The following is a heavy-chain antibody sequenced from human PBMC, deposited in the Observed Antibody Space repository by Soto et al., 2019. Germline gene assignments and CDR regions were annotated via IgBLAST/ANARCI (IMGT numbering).Heavy chain of an antibody. J-gene: IGHJ4*02. CDR2: IGPESGAT. Sequence: ASVKVSCKASGYTFTGHYIHWVRQAPEQGPEWMGEIGPESGATRYAQKFQGRVTMTMDMSITTVYMELSNLTPDDTAVYYCGRGRSGQIVVFYWAQGTPVTVSS. V-gene: IGHV1-2*02. D-gene: IGHD5-12*01. CDR3: GRGRSGQIVVFY. CDR1: GYTFTGHY.